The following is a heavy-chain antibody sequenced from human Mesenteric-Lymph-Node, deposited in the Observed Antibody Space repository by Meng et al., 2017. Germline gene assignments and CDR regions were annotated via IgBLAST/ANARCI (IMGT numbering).Heavy chain of an antibody. V-gene: IGHV3-48*03. CDR3: ARDVRGPFRGPPTRKYYYAMDG. J-gene: IGHJ6*02. Sequence: GGSLRLSCKTSEFTFSNYEMNWVRQAPRKGPEWVSYIDKTGERMEYADSVRGRFTISRDNARNSLYLQMNSLRVDDTAIYYCARDVRGPFRGPPTRKYYYAMDGWGQGTTVTVSS. CDR2: IDKTGERM. CDR1: EFTFSNYE. D-gene: IGHD3-10*01.